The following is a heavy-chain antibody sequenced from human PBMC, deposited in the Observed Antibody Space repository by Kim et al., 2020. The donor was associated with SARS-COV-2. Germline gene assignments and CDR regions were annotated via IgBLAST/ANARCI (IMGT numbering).Heavy chain of an antibody. Sequence: SETLSLTCSVSGGSISSSISYWGWIHQPPGKGLEWIGSLSYSGRTYYNPSLKSRVTISVDTSKNQFSLNLSSVTAADTAVYYCAGLYAYNCFDPWGQGTL. CDR2: LSYSGRT. J-gene: IGHJ5*02. D-gene: IGHD4-17*01. CDR1: GGSISSSISY. V-gene: IGHV4-39*01. CDR3: AGLYAYNCFDP.